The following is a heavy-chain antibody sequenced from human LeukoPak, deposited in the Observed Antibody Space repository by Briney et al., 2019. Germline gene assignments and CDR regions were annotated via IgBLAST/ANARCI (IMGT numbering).Heavy chain of an antibody. CDR1: GLTFSSYA. CDR3: AKKRCTSTGCYENY. D-gene: IGHD2-2*01. J-gene: IGHJ4*02. CDR2: ISGSGGDT. V-gene: IGHV3-23*01. Sequence: GGSLRLSCAASGLTFSSYAMSWVRQAPGKGLEWVSVISGSGGDTYYADSVKGRFTISRHNSKNTLYLQMNSLSGEDTAIYYCAKKRCTSTGCYENYWGQGTLFTVSS.